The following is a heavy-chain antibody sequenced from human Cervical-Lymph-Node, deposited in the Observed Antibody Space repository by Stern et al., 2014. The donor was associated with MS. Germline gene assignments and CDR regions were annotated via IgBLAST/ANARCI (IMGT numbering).Heavy chain of an antibody. CDR3: ARDDGAY. V-gene: IGHV3-53*01. CDR2: LYAGGNT. CDR1: GLTVSNTY. D-gene: IGHD3-10*01. Sequence: EVQLVESGGGLIQPGGSLRLSCAVSGLTVSNTYMSWVRQAPGQGLEWVSLLYAGGNTYYADSVKGRFTISRDNSKNTLYLQMTTLRAEDTAVYYCARDDGAYWGQGTLVTVSS. J-gene: IGHJ4*02.